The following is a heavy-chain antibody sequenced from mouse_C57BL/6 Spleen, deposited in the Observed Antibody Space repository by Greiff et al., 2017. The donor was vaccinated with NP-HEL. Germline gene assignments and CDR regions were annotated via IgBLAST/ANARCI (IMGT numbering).Heavy chain of an antibody. Sequence: VQLPPSLAELVKPGASVKISCKASGYAFSSYWMNWVKQRPGKGLEWIGQIYPGDGDTNYNGKFKGKATLTADKSSSTAYMQLSSLTSEDSAVYFCARGDYHWYFDVWGTGTTVTVSS. CDR3: ARGDYHWYFDV. D-gene: IGHD2-4*01. CDR2: IYPGDGDT. CDR1: GYAFSSYW. J-gene: IGHJ1*03. V-gene: IGHV1-80*01.